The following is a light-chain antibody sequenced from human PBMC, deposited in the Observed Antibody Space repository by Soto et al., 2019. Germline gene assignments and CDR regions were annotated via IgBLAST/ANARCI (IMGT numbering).Light chain of an antibody. CDR1: QSVLYGSNSKNY. CDR2: WAS. Sequence: DIVMTQSPDSLAVSLGERATINCKYSQSVLYGSNSKNYLAWYQQKPGQPPKLLIYWASTRESGVPDRFSGSGSGTDFTLTISSLQAEDVAVYYCQQYYSTPPTFGQGTKVEIK. CDR3: QQYYSTPPT. V-gene: IGKV4-1*01. J-gene: IGKJ1*01.